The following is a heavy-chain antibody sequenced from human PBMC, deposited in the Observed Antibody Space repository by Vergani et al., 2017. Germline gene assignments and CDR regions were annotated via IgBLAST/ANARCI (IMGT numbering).Heavy chain of an antibody. CDR3: ARGRYCSSTSCYNLAARPNQGRYYYYMDV. Sequence: QVQLQQWGAGLLKPSETLSLTCAVYGGSFSGYYWSWIRQPPGKGLEWIGEINHSGSTNYNPSLTSRVTISVDTSKNQFSLKLSSVTAADTAVYYCARGRYCSSTSCYNLAARPNQGRYYYYMDVWGKGTTVTVSS. D-gene: IGHD2-2*02. V-gene: IGHV4-34*01. CDR2: INHSGST. CDR1: GGSFSGYY. J-gene: IGHJ6*03.